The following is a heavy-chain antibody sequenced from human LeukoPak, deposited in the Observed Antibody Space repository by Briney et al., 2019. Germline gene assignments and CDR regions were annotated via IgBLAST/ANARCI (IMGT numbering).Heavy chain of an antibody. CDR2: IYSGGST. D-gene: IGHD6-13*01. CDR3: ARVTGWEYSSSWYYFDY. V-gene: IGHV3-66*01. CDR1: GFTFSNYW. Sequence: GGSLRLSCVASGFTFSNYWMSWVRQAPGKGLEWVSIIYSGGSTFYADSVKGRFTISRDNSKNTLYLQMNSLRAEDTAVYYCARVTGWEYSSSWYYFDYWGQGTLVTVSS. J-gene: IGHJ4*02.